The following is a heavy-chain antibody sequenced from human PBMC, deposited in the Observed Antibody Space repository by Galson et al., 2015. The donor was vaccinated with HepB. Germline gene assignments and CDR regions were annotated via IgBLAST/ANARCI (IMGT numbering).Heavy chain of an antibody. D-gene: IGHD5-18*01. Sequence: SLRLSCAASGFTFSSYWMHWVRQAPGKGLVWVSRISSDGSSTSYADSVKGRFTISRDNAKNTLYLQMNSLRAEDTAVYYCARDLAHSYGYGCDYWGQGTLVTVSS. V-gene: IGHV3-74*01. CDR3: ARDLAHSYGYGCDY. CDR1: GFTFSSYW. CDR2: ISSDGSST. J-gene: IGHJ4*02.